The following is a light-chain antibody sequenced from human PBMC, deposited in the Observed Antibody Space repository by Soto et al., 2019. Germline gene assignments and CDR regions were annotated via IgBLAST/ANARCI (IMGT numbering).Light chain of an antibody. CDR2: GAS. Sequence: ELVLTQSPGTLSLSPGERATLSCRASQSVSSSYLAWYQQKPGQAPRLLIYGASSRATGIPDRFSGSGSGTDFTLTISRLEPEDFAVYYCQKYGSSLWTFGQGTKVDIK. CDR1: QSVSSSY. J-gene: IGKJ1*01. CDR3: QKYGSSLWT. V-gene: IGKV3-20*01.